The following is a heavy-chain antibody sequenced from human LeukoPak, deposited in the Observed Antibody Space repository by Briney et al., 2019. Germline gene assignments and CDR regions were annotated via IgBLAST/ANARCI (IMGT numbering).Heavy chain of an antibody. CDR2: ISTSGLST. Sequence: GGSLRLSCVGSGFTFSRYWLNWVRQAPGKGLEWVSYISTSGLSTYYADSVKGRFTISRDNAKNSLYLQTNGLRAEDTAVYYCARDPTPTQLWFRGTFDYWGQGALVTVSS. J-gene: IGHJ4*02. CDR3: ARDPTPTQLWFRGTFDY. CDR1: GFTFSRYW. V-gene: IGHV3-48*01. D-gene: IGHD5-18*01.